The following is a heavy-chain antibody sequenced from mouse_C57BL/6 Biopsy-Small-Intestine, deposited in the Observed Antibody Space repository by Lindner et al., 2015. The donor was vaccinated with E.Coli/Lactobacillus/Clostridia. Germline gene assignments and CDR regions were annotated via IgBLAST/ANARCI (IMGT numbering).Heavy chain of an antibody. CDR2: FNPYNDDT. J-gene: IGHJ2*01. CDR3: ANIYYYDGSPFDY. V-gene: IGHV1-14*01. D-gene: IGHD1-1*01. CDR1: GYTFTSFV. Sequence: VQLQESGPELVKPGASVKMSCKAPGYTFTSFVMHWVKQKPGQGLEWIGFFNPYNDDTKYNENFKGKATLTSDKSSNTAYMELSSLTSEDSAVYYCANIYYYDGSPFDYWGQGTTLTVSS.